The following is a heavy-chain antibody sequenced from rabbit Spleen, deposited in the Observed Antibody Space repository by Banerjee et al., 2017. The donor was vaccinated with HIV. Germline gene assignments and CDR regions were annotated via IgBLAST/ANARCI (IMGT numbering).Heavy chain of an antibody. CDR3: ARDTSSSFSSYGMDL. D-gene: IGHD1-1*01. CDR2: IDTGSSGFT. V-gene: IGHV1S45*01. Sequence: QEQLVESGGGLVQPGGSLKLSCKASGFDFSNYGVSWVRQAPGKGLEWIACIDTGSSGFTYFATWAKGRFTCSKTSSTTVTLQMTRLTAADTATYFCARDTSSSFSSYGMDLWGQGTLVTVS. J-gene: IGHJ6*01. CDR1: GFDFSNYG.